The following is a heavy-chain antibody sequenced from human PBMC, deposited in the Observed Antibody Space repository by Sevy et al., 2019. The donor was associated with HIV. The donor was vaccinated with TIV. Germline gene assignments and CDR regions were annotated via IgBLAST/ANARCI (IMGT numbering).Heavy chain of an antibody. CDR2: ISYDGSNK. CDR3: ARGGAPGVATPSPFDY. Sequence: GGSLRLSCAASGFTFSSYAMHWVRQAPGKGLEWVAVISYDGSNKYYADSVKGRFTISRDNSKNTLCLQMNSLRAEDTAVYYCARGGAPGVATPSPFDYWGQGTLVTVSS. D-gene: IGHD5-12*01. CDR1: GFTFSSYA. J-gene: IGHJ4*02. V-gene: IGHV3-30-3*01.